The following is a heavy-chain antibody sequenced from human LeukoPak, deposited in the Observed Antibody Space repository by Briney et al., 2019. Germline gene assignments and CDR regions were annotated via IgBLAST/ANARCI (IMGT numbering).Heavy chain of an antibody. Sequence: GGSLRLSCAASGFTFSSYEMNWVRQAPGKGLEWVSYISSSGSTIYYADSVKGRFTISRDNDKNSLYLQMNSLRAEDTAVYYCASIGRTGISNWGQGTLVTVSS. D-gene: IGHD6-13*01. J-gene: IGHJ4*02. CDR1: GFTFSSYE. V-gene: IGHV3-48*03. CDR3: ASIGRTGISN. CDR2: ISSSGSTI.